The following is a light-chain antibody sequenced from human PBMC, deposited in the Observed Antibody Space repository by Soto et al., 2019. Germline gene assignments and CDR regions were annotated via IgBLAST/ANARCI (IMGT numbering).Light chain of an antibody. Sequence: QSVLTQPASASGTPGQRVTISCSGRSSNIGTKPVNWYQQIPGTAPKLLIYSNDQRPSGVPDRFSGSKSGTSASLAISGLESEDEAHYYCAVWDDGLLFGGGTQLTVL. CDR1: SSNIGTKP. CDR3: AVWDDGLL. J-gene: IGLJ2*01. CDR2: SND. V-gene: IGLV1-44*01.